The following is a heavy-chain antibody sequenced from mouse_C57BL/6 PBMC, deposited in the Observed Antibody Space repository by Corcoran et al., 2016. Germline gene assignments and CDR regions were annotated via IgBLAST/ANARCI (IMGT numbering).Heavy chain of an antibody. V-gene: IGHV1-26*01. Sequence: EVQLQQSGPELVKPGASVKISCKASGYTFTDYYMNWVKQSHGKSLEWIGDINPNNGGTSYNQKFKGKATLTVDKSSSTAYMELRSLTSEDSAVYYCARRPYGNYGGDYWGQGTTLTVSS. CDR1: GYTFTDYY. J-gene: IGHJ2*01. CDR3: ARRPYGNYGGDY. CDR2: INPNNGGT. D-gene: IGHD2-10*02.